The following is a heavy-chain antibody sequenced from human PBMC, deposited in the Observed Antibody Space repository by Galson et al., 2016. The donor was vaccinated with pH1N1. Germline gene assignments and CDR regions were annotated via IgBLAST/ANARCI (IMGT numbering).Heavy chain of an antibody. J-gene: IGHJ6*02. Sequence: SLRLSCAASGFTFSSYWVSWVRQAPGKGLEWVANIKQDGSEKHYVDSVKGRFTISRDNAKNSLYLQMNSLRAEDTAVYYCARAGSSWDTYYYCYGMDVWGQGTTVTVSS. CDR1: GFTFSSYW. D-gene: IGHD6-13*01. V-gene: IGHV3-7*03. CDR2: IKQDGSEK. CDR3: ARAGSSWDTYYYCYGMDV.